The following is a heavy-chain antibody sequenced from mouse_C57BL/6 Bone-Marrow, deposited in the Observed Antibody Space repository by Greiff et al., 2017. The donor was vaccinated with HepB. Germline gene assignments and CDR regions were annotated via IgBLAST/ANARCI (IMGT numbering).Heavy chain of an antibody. V-gene: IGHV5-6*02. CDR2: ISSGGSYT. CDR3: ARPITTVVVRYFDV. Sequence: EVMLVESGGDLVKPGGSLKLSCAASGFTFSSYGMSWVRQTPDKRLEWVATISSGGSYTYYPDSVKGRFTISRDNAKNTLYLQMSSLKSEDTAMYYCARPITTVVVRYFDVWGTGTTVTVSS. J-gene: IGHJ1*03. D-gene: IGHD1-1*01. CDR1: GFTFSSYG.